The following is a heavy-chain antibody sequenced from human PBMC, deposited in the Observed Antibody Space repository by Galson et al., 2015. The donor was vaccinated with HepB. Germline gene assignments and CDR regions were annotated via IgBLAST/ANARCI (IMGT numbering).Heavy chain of an antibody. CDR1: GFTFSSYG. J-gene: IGHJ6*02. CDR3: ARDLQEPSVDYGDYVGGYYYYGMDV. V-gene: IGHV3-33*01. Sequence: SLRLSCAASGFTFSSYGMHWVRQAPGKGLEWVAVIWYDGSNKYYADSVKGRFTISRDNSKNTLYLQMNSLRAEDTAVYYCARDLQEPSVDYGDYVGGYYYYGMDVWGQGTTVTVSS. CDR2: IWYDGSNK. D-gene: IGHD4-17*01.